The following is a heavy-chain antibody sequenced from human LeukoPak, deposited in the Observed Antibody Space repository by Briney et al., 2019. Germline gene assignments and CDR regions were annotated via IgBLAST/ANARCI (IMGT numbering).Heavy chain of an antibody. V-gene: IGHV3-66*01. D-gene: IGHD5-12*01. CDR2: PISSGYT. Sequence: PVQPLDSASLPISSGYTKYADSVKGRFSISRDTSENTLSLQMNSLRAEDSAVYYCAAKGNGYTGTYVFAHWGRGTLVTVSS. CDR3: AAKGNGYTGTYVFAH. J-gene: IGHJ4*02.